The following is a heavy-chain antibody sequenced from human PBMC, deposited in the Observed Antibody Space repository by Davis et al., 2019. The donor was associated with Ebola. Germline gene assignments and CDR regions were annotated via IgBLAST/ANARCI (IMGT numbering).Heavy chain of an antibody. D-gene: IGHD3-3*01. Sequence: GGSLRLSCAASGFTFSSYSMNWVRQAPGKGLEWVSSISSSSSYIYYADSVKGRFTISRDNAKNSLYLQMNSLRAEDTAVYYCARVDGYYDFWSGYYGSYYFDYWGQGTLVTVSS. J-gene: IGHJ4*02. V-gene: IGHV3-21*01. CDR2: ISSSSSYI. CDR3: ARVDGYYDFWSGYYGSYYFDY. CDR1: GFTFSSYS.